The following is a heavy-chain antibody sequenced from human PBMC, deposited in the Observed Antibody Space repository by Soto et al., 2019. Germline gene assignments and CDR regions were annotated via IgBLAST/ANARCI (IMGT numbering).Heavy chain of an antibody. D-gene: IGHD5-12*01. J-gene: IGHJ4*02. CDR2: VKHWGGT. CDR1: GASFTGYY. CDR3: ARGQEGIVATH. Sequence: QVQLQQWGAGLLKPSETLSLTCAVSGASFTGYYWSWIRQPPGKGLEWIGEVKHWGGTNYSPSLDGQVTISADTSKHQLSLQLNSVTGADTAVYYCARGQEGIVATHWDQGTLVTVSS. V-gene: IGHV4-34*01.